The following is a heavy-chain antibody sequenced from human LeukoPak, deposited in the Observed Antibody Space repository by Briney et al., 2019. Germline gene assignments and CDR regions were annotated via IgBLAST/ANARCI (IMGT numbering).Heavy chain of an antibody. J-gene: IGHJ3*02. V-gene: IGHV3-7*01. D-gene: IGHD6-25*01. Sequence: PGGSLRLSCAASGFTFSRYWMSWVRQAPGKGLEWGANIRQDGSEKHYLDSVKGRITISRDNAKNSLYLQMNSLRVEDTAVYYCARWGSELPDDAFDIWGQGTMVTVSS. CDR1: GFTFSRYW. CDR3: ARWGSELPDDAFDI. CDR2: IRQDGSEK.